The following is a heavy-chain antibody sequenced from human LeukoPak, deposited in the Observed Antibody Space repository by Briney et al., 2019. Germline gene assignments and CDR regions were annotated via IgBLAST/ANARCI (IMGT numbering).Heavy chain of an antibody. CDR2: INHSGST. Sequence: SSETLSLTCAVYGGSFSGYYWSWIRQPPGKGLEWIGEINHSGSTNYNPSLKSRVTISVDTSKNQFSLKLSSVTAADTAVYFCARYYCPNGVCNSFDSWGQGTLVTVSS. CDR1: GGSFSGYY. V-gene: IGHV4-34*01. J-gene: IGHJ4*02. D-gene: IGHD2-8*01. CDR3: ARYYCPNGVCNSFDS.